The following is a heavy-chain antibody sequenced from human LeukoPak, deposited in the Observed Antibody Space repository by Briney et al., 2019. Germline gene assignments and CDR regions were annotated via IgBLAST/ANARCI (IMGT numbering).Heavy chain of an antibody. V-gene: IGHV1-2*02. Sequence: ASVKVSCNASGYTFIDYSIHWVRQAPGQGLEWMGEINPNNGDTNFAPEFQGRVTMTRDTSITTAFMELSSLRYADTAIYYCATHCCGAACFDYWGQGTLVTVSS. J-gene: IGHJ4*02. CDR1: GYTFIDYS. CDR3: ATHCCGAACFDY. D-gene: IGHD2-15*01. CDR2: INPNNGDT.